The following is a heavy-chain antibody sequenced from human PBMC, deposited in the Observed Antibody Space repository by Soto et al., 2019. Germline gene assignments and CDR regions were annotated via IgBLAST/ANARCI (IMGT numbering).Heavy chain of an antibody. J-gene: IGHJ3*02. CDR2: ITSRRYGATP. Sequence: EVQLVESGGGLVKPGRSLRLSCTASGITFGDNAMTWFRQAPGKGLEWVGFITSRRYGATPQYAASVKGRFTISRDDSNSIAYLQMTSLRTEDTAGYYCSRLGRATLPEQAFDIWGRGTMVTVSS. CDR1: GITFGDNA. D-gene: IGHD5-12*01. CDR3: SRLGRATLPEQAFDI. V-gene: IGHV3-49*05.